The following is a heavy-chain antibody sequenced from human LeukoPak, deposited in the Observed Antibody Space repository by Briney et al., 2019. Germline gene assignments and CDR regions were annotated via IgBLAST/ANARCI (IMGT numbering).Heavy chain of an antibody. D-gene: IGHD1-7*01. V-gene: IGHV4-39*07. CDR2: IYYSGST. CDR1: GGSISSSSYY. CDR3: ARDKLSGTTDY. Sequence: SETLSLTCTVSGGSISSSSYYWGWIRQPPGKGLEWIGSIYYSGSTYYNPSLKSRVTISVDTSKNQSSLKLSSVTAADTAVYYCARDKLSGTTDYWGQGTLVTVSS. J-gene: IGHJ4*02.